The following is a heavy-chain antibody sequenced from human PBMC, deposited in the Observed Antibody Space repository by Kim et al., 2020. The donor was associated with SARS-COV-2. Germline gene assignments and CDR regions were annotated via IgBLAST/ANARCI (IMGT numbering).Heavy chain of an antibody. D-gene: IGHD6-13*01. V-gene: IGHV3-48*02. CDR2: ISSSSSTI. Sequence: GGSLRLSCAASGFTFSSYSMNWVRQAPGKGLEWVSYISSSSSTIYYADSVKGRFTISRDNAKNSLYLQMNSLRDEDTAVYYCARDCIAAAGTRFDYYYYGMDVWGQGTTVTVSS. CDR1: GFTFSSYS. CDR3: ARDCIAAAGTRFDYYYYGMDV. J-gene: IGHJ6*02.